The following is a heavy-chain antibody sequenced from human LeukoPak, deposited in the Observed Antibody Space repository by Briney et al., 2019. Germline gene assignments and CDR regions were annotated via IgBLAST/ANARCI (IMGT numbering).Heavy chain of an antibody. Sequence: PSETLSLTCAVYGGSFSGYYWSWIRQPPGKGLEWIGYIYYSGSTNYNPSLKSRVTISVDTSKNQFSLKLSSVTAADTAVYYCARDQSPRGGGVDYWGQGTLVTVSS. CDR2: IYYSGST. CDR3: ARDQSPRGGGVDY. D-gene: IGHD4-23*01. V-gene: IGHV4-59*01. CDR1: GGSFSGYY. J-gene: IGHJ4*02.